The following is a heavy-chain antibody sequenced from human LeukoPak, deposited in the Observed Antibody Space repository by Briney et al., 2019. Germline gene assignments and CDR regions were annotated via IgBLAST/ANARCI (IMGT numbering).Heavy chain of an antibody. CDR1: GGSFSGYY. V-gene: IGHV4-34*01. Sequence: SETLSLTCAVYGGSFSGYYWSWIRQPPGKGLEWIGEINHSGSTNYNPSLKSRVTISVDTSKNQFSLKLSSVAAADTAVYYCARDRYWGQGALVTVSS. J-gene: IGHJ4*02. CDR2: INHSGST. CDR3: ARDRY.